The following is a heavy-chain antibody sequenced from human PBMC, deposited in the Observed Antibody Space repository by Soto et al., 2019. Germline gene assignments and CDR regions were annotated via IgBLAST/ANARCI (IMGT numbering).Heavy chain of an antibody. J-gene: IGHJ4*02. CDR2: ISAYNGNT. CDR1: GYTFTSYG. V-gene: IGHV1-18*01. D-gene: IGHD3-16*02. Sequence: ASVKVSCKASGYTFTSYGISWVRQAPGQGLEWMGWISAYNGNTNYAQKFQGRVTMTRDTSISTAYMELSRLRSDDTAVYYCARDPLYGWTYDQRAPGLFFDYWGQGTLVTVSS. CDR3: ARDPLYGWTYDQRAPGLFFDY.